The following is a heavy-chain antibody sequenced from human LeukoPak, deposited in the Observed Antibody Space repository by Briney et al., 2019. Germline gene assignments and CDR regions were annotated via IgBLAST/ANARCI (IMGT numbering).Heavy chain of an antibody. CDR3: ARLLRDGYNYRGAFDI. J-gene: IGHJ3*02. D-gene: IGHD5-24*01. CDR2: IYYSGST. Sequence: SETLSLTCTVSGGSISSYYWSWIRQPPWKGLEWIGYIYYSGSTNYNPSLKSRVTISVDTSKNQFSLKLSSVTAADTAVYYCARLLRDGYNYRGAFDIWGQGTMVTVSS. V-gene: IGHV4-59*08. CDR1: GGSISSYY.